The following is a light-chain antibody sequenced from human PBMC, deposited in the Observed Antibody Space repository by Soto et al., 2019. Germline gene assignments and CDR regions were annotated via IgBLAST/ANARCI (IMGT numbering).Light chain of an antibody. CDR1: SSDVGGYNY. CDR2: EVS. J-gene: IGLJ1*01. CDR3: SSYTSSSRYV. V-gene: IGLV2-14*01. Sequence: QSVLTQPASVSGSPGQSITISCTGTSSDVGGYNYVSWYQQHPGKAPKLMIYEVSNRPSGVSNCFSGSKSGNTASLTISGLQAEDEADYYCSSYTSSSRYVFGTGTKVTVL.